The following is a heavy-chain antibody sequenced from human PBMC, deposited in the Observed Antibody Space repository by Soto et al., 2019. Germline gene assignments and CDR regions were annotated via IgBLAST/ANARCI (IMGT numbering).Heavy chain of an antibody. J-gene: IGHJ5*02. V-gene: IGHV4-4*02. CDR2: IYHSGST. D-gene: IGHD6-13*01. CDR3: ARRYSSSWYWFDT. CDR1: SDSINSNYW. Sequence: ASETLSLTCAVSSDSINSNYWWSWFRQPPGKGLEWIGEIYHSGSTNYKPPLRSRATISIDKSKHQLSLKMYSATAADTAVYYCARRYSSSWYWFDTWGQGTLVTVSS.